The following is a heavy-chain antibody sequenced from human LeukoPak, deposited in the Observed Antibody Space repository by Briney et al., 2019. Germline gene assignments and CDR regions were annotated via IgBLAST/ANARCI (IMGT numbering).Heavy chain of an antibody. D-gene: IGHD6-13*01. CDR2: MYISRTP. Sequence: SETLSLTCIVSGRSISSYYWSWIRQPAGKGLECFGRMYISRTPKYNPALESRVIMSVDTSKNQCSLKLTSVTAADTAVYYCARDAAIGAAGVFDSWGQGTLVIVSS. CDR3: ARDAAIGAAGVFDS. CDR1: GRSISSYY. V-gene: IGHV4-4*07. J-gene: IGHJ4*02.